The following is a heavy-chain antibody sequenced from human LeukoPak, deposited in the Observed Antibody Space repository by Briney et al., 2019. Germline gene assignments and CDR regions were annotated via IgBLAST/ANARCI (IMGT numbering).Heavy chain of an antibody. Sequence: ASVKVSCKASGGTFSSYAINWVRQATGQGLEWMGWMNPNSGNTGYAQKFQGRVTMTRNTSISTAYMELSSLRSEDTAVYYCARGRFYYVYDYWGQGTLVTVSS. CDR3: ARGRFYYVYDY. CDR1: GGTFSSYA. CDR2: MNPNSGNT. D-gene: IGHD3-10*02. J-gene: IGHJ4*02. V-gene: IGHV1-8*02.